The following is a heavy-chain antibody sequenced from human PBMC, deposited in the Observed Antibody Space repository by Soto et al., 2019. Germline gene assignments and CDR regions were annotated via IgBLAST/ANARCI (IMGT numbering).Heavy chain of an antibody. Sequence: LSLTCTVSGGSISSYYWSWIRQPPGKGLEWIGYIYYSGSTNYNPSLKSRVTISVDTSKNQFSLKLSSVTAADTAVYYCARESPYYDILAPNAFDIWGQGTMVTVSS. CDR2: IYYSGST. J-gene: IGHJ3*02. V-gene: IGHV4-59*01. CDR1: GGSISSYY. D-gene: IGHD3-9*01. CDR3: ARESPYYDILAPNAFDI.